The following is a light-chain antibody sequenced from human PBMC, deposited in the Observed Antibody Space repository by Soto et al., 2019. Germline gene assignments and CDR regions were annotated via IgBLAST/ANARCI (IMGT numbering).Light chain of an antibody. CDR1: QGIRSC. CDR2: VAA. Sequence: DIQMTQSPSSLSASVGDRVTITCRASQGIRSCLAWYQQKPEKAPKSLIYVAARLQSGVPSKFSGSGSGTDFTLTISSLQPEDFATYYCQQYNSYSYTFGQGTKLEIK. V-gene: IGKV1D-16*01. J-gene: IGKJ2*01. CDR3: QQYNSYSYT.